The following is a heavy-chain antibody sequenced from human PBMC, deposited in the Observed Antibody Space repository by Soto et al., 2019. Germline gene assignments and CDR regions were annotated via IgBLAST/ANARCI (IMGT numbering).Heavy chain of an antibody. D-gene: IGHD6-13*01. V-gene: IGHV4-34*01. CDR2: INHSGST. Sequence: SETLSLTCAVYGGSFSGYYWSWIRQPPGKGLEWIGEINHSGSTNYNPSLKSRVTISVDTSKNQFSLKLSSVTAADTAVYYCARVGYSSSWTGHFDYWGQGTLVTVSS. CDR3: ARVGYSSSWTGHFDY. CDR1: GGSFSGYY. J-gene: IGHJ4*02.